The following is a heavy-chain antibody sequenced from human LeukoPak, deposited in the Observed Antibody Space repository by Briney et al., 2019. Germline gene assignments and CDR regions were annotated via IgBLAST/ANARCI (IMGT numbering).Heavy chain of an antibody. V-gene: IGHV1-2*02. CDR1: GYTFTSYG. D-gene: IGHD4-17*01. J-gene: IGHJ4*02. CDR3: ARENYGDYVLGY. Sequence: VASVKVSCKASGYTFTSYGINWVRQAPGQGLEWMGWINPNSGGTNYAQKFQGRVTMTRDTSISTAYMELSRLRSDDTAVYYCARENYGDYVLGYWGQGTLVTVSS. CDR2: INPNSGGT.